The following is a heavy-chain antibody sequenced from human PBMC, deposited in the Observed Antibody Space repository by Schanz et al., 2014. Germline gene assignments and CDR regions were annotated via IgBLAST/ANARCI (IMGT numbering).Heavy chain of an antibody. D-gene: IGHD3-3*01. CDR3: VRDSFFAFDY. CDR2: VSRSTPDI. V-gene: IGHV3-48*01. J-gene: IGHJ4*02. Sequence: EVQLLESGGGLVQPGGSLRLSCGSSGFTFSPYWMHWVRQAPGKGLEWVSYVSRSTPDIYYADSVKGRFTMSRDNAKNSVFLQMNSLRAEDTAVYYCVRDSFFAFDYWGQGTLVTVSS. CDR1: GFTFSPYW.